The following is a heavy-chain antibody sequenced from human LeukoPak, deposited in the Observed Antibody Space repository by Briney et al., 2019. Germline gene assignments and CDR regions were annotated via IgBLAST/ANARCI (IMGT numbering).Heavy chain of an antibody. V-gene: IGHV4-34*01. CDR2: INHSGST. Sequence: SETLSLTCAVYGGSFSGYYWSWIRQPPGKGLEWIGEINHSGSTNYNPSLKSRVTIPVDTSKNQFSLKLSSVTAADTAVYYCARARSYDILTAHASYYYYGMDVWGQGTTVTVSS. J-gene: IGHJ6*02. CDR3: ARARSYDILTAHASYYYYGMDV. D-gene: IGHD3-9*01. CDR1: GGSFSGYY.